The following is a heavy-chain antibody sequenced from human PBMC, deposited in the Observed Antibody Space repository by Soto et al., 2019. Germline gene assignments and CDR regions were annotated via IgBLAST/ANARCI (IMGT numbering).Heavy chain of an antibody. D-gene: IGHD2-15*01. CDR3: AAGGVLPRYY. V-gene: IGHV4-30-2*01. J-gene: IGHJ4*02. CDR1: GGSISSGGYS. CDR2: IYHSGST. Sequence: QLQLQESGSGLVKPSQTLSLTCAVSGGSISSGGYSWSWIRQPPGKGLEWLGYIYHSGSTYYNPSRKCGVTIAVVRSKTNFALKLSSVTAADTAVYYCAAGGVLPRYYWGQGTLVTVSS.